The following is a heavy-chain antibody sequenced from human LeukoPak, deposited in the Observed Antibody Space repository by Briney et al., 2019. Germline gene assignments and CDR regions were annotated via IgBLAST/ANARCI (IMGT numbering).Heavy chain of an antibody. CDR3: ARESVTVTTSTGFDP. Sequence: GASVKVSCKASGYTFTGYYMHWVRQAPGQGLEWMGWINPNSGGTNYAQKFQGRVTMTRDTSISTAYMELSRLRSDDTAVYYCARESVTVTTSTGFDPWGQGTLVTVSS. CDR1: GYTFTGYY. J-gene: IGHJ5*02. CDR2: INPNSGGT. V-gene: IGHV1-2*02. D-gene: IGHD4-17*01.